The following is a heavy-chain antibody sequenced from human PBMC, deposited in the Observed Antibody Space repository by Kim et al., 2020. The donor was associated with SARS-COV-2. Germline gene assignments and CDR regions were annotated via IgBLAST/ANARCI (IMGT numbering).Heavy chain of an antibody. CDR1: GFTFSSYA. CDR3: AKLYSSGWYDGNDY. J-gene: IGHJ4*02. Sequence: GGSLRLSCAASGFTFSSYAMSWVRQAPGKGLEWVSVIYSGGSSTYYADSVKGRFTISRDNSKNTLYLQMNSLRAEDTAVYYCAKLYSSGWYDGNDYWGQGTLVTVSS. D-gene: IGHD6-19*01. V-gene: IGHV3-23*03. CDR2: IYSGGSST.